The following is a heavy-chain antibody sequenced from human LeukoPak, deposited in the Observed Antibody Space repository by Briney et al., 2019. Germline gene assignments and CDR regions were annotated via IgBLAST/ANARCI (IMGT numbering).Heavy chain of an antibody. V-gene: IGHV1-18*01. Sequence: GASVKVSCKASGYTFTSYGISWVRQAPGQGLEWMGWISAYNGNTNYAQKLQSRVTMTTDTSTSTAYMELRSLRSDDTAVYYCARSGYSYGIYYYYYMDVWGKGTTVTVSS. CDR1: GYTFTSYG. D-gene: IGHD5-18*01. J-gene: IGHJ6*03. CDR2: ISAYNGNT. CDR3: ARSGYSYGIYYYYYMDV.